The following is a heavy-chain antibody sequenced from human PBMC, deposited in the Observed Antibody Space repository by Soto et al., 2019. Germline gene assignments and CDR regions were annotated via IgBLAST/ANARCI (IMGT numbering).Heavy chain of an antibody. J-gene: IGHJ4*02. Sequence: GASVKVSCKVSGYTLTELSMHWVRQAPGKGLEWMGGFDPEDGETIYAQKFQGRVTMTEDASTDTAYMELSSLRSEDTAVYYCATERYCSGGSCRRFDYWGQGTLVTVSS. CDR3: ATERYCSGGSCRRFDY. D-gene: IGHD2-15*01. CDR1: GYTLTELS. CDR2: FDPEDGET. V-gene: IGHV1-24*01.